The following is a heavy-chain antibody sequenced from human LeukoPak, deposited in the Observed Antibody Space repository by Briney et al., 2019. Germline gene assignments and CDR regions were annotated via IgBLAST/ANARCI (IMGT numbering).Heavy chain of an antibody. J-gene: IGHJ4*02. V-gene: IGHV4-59*01. CDR1: GGSISSYY. CDR2: IYYSGST. D-gene: IGHD6-13*01. CDR3: ARDGTYSSSLGGFFDY. Sequence: SEALSLTCTVSGGSISSYYWSWIRQPPGMGLEWIGYIYYSGSTNYNPSLKSRVTISVDTSKNQFSLKLSSVTAADTAVYYCARDGTYSSSLGGFFDYWGQGTLVTVSS.